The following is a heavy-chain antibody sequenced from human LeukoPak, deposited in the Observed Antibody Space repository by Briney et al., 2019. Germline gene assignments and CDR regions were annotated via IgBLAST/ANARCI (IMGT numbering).Heavy chain of an antibody. V-gene: IGHV4-39*07. CDR3: ARVRKQWLVPFDY. J-gene: IGHJ4*02. Sequence: SGTLSLTCAVSGGSITSGSYYWGWIRQPPGKGLEWIVGIHYTGSTYYNPPLKSRVSISIDTSKNQFSLKLNSVTAADTALYYCARVRKQWLVPFDYWGQGTLVTVSS. CDR1: GGSITSGSYY. D-gene: IGHD6-19*01. CDR2: IHYTGST.